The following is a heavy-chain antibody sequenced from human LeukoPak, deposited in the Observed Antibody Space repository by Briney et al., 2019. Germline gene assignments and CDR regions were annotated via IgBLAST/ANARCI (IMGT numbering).Heavy chain of an antibody. Sequence: PSETLSLTCTVSGGSISSYYWSWIRQPPGKGLEWIGYIYYSGSTNYNPSLKSRVTISVDTSKNQFSLELSSVAAADTAVYYCAKGYSSGSPYYFDYWGQGTLVTVSS. J-gene: IGHJ4*02. CDR1: GGSISSYY. V-gene: IGHV4-59*01. CDR3: AKGYSSGSPYYFDY. CDR2: IYYSGST. D-gene: IGHD6-19*01.